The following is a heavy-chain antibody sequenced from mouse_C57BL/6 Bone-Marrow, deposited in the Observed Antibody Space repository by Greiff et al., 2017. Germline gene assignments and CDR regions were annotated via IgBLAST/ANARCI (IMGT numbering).Heavy chain of an antibody. CDR2: INPSNGGT. CDR3: ARKGSNYAYFDY. J-gene: IGHJ2*01. V-gene: IGHV1-53*01. D-gene: IGHD2-5*01. Sequence: QVHVKQSGTELVKPGASVKLSCKASGYTFTSYWMHWVKQRPGQGLEWIGNINPSNGGTNYNEKFKSKATLTVDKSSSTAYMQLSSLTSEDSAVYYCARKGSNYAYFDYWGQGTTLTVSS. CDR1: GYTFTSYW.